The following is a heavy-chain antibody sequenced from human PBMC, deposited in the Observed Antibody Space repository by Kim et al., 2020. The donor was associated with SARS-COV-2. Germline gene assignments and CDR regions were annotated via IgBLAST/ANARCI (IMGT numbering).Heavy chain of an antibody. CDR3: GRRGKSFDP. CDR1: GGSVSSGSYY. J-gene: IGHJ5*02. CDR2: IYYSGST. Sequence: SETLSLTCTVSGGSVSSGSYYWSWIRQPPGKGLEWIGYIYYSGSTNYNPSLKSRVTISVDTSKNQFSLKLSSVTAADTAVYYCGRRGKSFDPWGQGTLVTVSS. D-gene: IGHD3-10*01. V-gene: IGHV4-61*01.